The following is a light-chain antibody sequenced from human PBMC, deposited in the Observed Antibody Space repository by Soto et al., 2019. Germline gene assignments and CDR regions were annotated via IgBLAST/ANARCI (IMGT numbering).Light chain of an antibody. Sequence: SYELTQPLSVSVALGQTARITCGGNNIGSKNVYWYQQKPGQAPVLVIYRDSNRPSGIPERFSGSNSGNTATLTVSRAQAGDEGDYYCQVWDSSVVFGRGTKVTVL. CDR1: NIGSKN. CDR2: RDS. J-gene: IGLJ2*01. V-gene: IGLV3-9*01. CDR3: QVWDSSVV.